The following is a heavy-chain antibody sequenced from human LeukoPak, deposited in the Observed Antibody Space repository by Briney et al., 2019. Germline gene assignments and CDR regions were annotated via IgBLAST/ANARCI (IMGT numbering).Heavy chain of an antibody. CDR1: GDSVSSNNAA. V-gene: IGHV6-1*01. D-gene: IGHD2-15*01. Sequence: SQTLSLTCAISGDSVSSNNAAWNWIRLSPSRGLEWLGRTYYRSKLYNDYAVSVKSRITINPDTSKNQFSLQLNSVTPEDTAIYYRARDHCTGGSCLYGMDVWGQGTTVTVSS. CDR3: ARDHCTGGSCLYGMDV. J-gene: IGHJ6*02. CDR2: TYYRSKLYN.